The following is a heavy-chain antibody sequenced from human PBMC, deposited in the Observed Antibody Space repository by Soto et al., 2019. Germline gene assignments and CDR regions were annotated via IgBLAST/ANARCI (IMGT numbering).Heavy chain of an antibody. J-gene: IGHJ6*02. CDR3: AADRGITGTTVGYYYYGMDV. CDR1: GFTFTSAA. CDR2: IVVGSGNT. V-gene: IGHV1-58*01. Sequence: ASVKVSCKASGFTFTSAAVQWVRQARGQRLECIGWIVVGSGNTNYAQKFQERVTITRDMSTSTAYMELSSLRSEDTAVYYCAADRGITGTTVGYYYYGMDVWGQGTTVTVS. D-gene: IGHD1-7*01.